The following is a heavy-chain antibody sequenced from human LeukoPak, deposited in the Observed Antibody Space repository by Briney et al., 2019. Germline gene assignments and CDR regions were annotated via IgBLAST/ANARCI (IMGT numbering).Heavy chain of an antibody. CDR2: ISAYNGNT. V-gene: IGHV1-18*01. CDR3: ARKYSSGYYYTSENYYYGMDV. CDR1: GYTFTSYG. Sequence: ASVKVSCKASGYTFTSYGISWVRQAPGQGLEWMGWISAYNGNTNYAQKLQGRVTMTTDTSTSTAYMELRSLRSDDTAVYYCARKYSSGYYYTSENYYYGMDVWGQGTTVTVSS. J-gene: IGHJ6*02. D-gene: IGHD3-22*01.